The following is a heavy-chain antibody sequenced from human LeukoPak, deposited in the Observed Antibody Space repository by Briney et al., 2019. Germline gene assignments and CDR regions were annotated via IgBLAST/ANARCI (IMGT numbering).Heavy chain of an antibody. CDR1: GFTFSKAW. CDR2: IKSKTDGGTT. J-gene: IGHJ3*02. D-gene: IGHD3-10*01. CDR3: TTLSTLWFGELLSRAFDI. Sequence: PGGSLGLSCAASGFTFSKAWMSWVRQAPGKGLEWVGRIKSKTDGGTTDYAAPVKGRFTISRDDSKNTPYLQMNSLKTEDTAVYYCTTLSTLWFGELLSRAFDIWGQGTMVTVSS. V-gene: IGHV3-15*01.